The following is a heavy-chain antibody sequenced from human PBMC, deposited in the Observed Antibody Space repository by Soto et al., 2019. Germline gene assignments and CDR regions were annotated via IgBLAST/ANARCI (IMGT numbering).Heavy chain of an antibody. CDR2: ISAYNGNT. J-gene: IGHJ6*02. Sequence: ASVKVSCQASGYTFTSYGISWVRQAPGQGLEWMGWISAYNGNTNYAQNLQGRVTMTTDTSTSTAYMELRSLRSDDTAVYYCARVIGYYYHMDVWGQGTTVTVSS. CDR3: ARVIGYYYHMDV. CDR1: GYTFTSYG. D-gene: IGHD3-22*01. V-gene: IGHV1-18*01.